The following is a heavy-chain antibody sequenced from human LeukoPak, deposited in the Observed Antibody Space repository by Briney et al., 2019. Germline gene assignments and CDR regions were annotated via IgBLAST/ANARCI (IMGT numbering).Heavy chain of an antibody. J-gene: IGHJ4*02. D-gene: IGHD6-19*01. Sequence: GESLKISCKASGYSFTTYWIAWVRQMPGKGLEWMGMIYPGDSDTRYSPSFQGQITISVDKSISIAYLQWSSLRASDTAMYYCARLLQGVAGTWGYWGQGTLVTV. V-gene: IGHV5-51*01. CDR3: ARLLQGVAGTWGY. CDR1: GYSFTTYW. CDR2: IYPGDSDT.